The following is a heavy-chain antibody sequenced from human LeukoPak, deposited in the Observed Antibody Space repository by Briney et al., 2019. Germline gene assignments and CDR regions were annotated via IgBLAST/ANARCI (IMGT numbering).Heavy chain of an antibody. CDR1: GGSFSGYY. D-gene: IGHD2/OR15-2a*01. J-gene: IGHJ4*02. V-gene: IGHV4-34*01. CDR3: ARGYVLIDY. Sequence: PSETLSLTCAVYGGSFSGYYWSWIRQPPGKGLEWIGEINHSGSTNYNPSLKSRVTISVDTSKNQFSLKLSSVTAADTAVYYCARGYVLIDYWGQGTLVTVSS. CDR2: INHSGST.